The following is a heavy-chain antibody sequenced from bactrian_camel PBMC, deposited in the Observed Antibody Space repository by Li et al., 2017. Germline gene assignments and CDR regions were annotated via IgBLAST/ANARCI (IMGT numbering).Heavy chain of an antibody. D-gene: IGHD4*01. J-gene: IGHJ4*01. CDR1: GFTFSAYV. V-gene: IGHV3S40*01. Sequence: EVQLVESGGGLVQPGGSLRLSCAASGFTFSAYVMAWVRQRPGKGLEWLGDINYGGKTIHYADSVKGRFTISEDQAENTLYLQMNSLKPEDTGMYYCAATRQGWCYAARSPMTMTTGARGPRSPSP. CDR2: INYGGKTI. CDR3: AATRQGWCYAARSPMTMTT.